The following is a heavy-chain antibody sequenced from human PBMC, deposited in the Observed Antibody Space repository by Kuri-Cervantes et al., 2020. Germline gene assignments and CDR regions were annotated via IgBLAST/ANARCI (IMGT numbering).Heavy chain of an antibody. CDR1: GGSVSSGSYY. CDR3: ARDRRCSSTSCLYSGSYYYFDY. D-gene: IGHD2-2*01. J-gene: IGHJ4*02. CDR2: IYYSGST. Sequence: SETLSLTCTVSGGSVSSGSYYWSWIRQPPGKGLEWIGYIYYSGSTNHNPSLKSRVTISVDTSKNQFSLKLSSMTAADTAVYYCARDRRCSSTSCLYSGSYYYFDYWGQGTLVTVSS. V-gene: IGHV4-61*01.